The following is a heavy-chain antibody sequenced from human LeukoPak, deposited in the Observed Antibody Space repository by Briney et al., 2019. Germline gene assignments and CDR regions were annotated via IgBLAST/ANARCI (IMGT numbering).Heavy chain of an antibody. V-gene: IGHV4-59*12. CDR3: ARMRIQLDYYYYMDV. CDR2: IYYSGST. D-gene: IGHD5-18*01. Sequence: PSETLSLTCTVSGGSISSYYWSWLRQPPGKGLEWIGYIYYSGSTNYNPSLKSRVTISVDTSKNQFSLKLSSVTAVDTAVYYCARMRIQLDYYYYMDVWGKGTTVTVSS. CDR1: GGSISSYY. J-gene: IGHJ6*03.